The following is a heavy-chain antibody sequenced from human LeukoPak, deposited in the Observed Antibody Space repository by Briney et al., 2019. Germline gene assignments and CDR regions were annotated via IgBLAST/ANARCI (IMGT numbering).Heavy chain of an antibody. Sequence: SGPTLVNPTQTLTLTCTFSGFSLSTSGVGVGRIRQPPGKALEWLALIYWNDDKRYSPSLKSRLTITKDTSKNQVVLTMTNMDPVDTATYYCAHRRVRYYDFWSGYFDPDTFDYWGHGTLVTVSS. CDR3: AHRRVRYYDFWSGYFDPDTFDY. J-gene: IGHJ4*01. CDR1: GFSLSTSGVG. V-gene: IGHV2-5*01. CDR2: IYWNDDK. D-gene: IGHD3-3*01.